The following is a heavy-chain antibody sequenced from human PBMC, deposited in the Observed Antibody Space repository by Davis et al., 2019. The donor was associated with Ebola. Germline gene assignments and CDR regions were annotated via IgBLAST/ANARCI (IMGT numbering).Heavy chain of an antibody. CDR3: ARIAIFGVVIDWYFDL. CDR2: ISYDGSNK. D-gene: IGHD3-3*01. V-gene: IGHV3-30-3*01. J-gene: IGHJ2*01. CDR1: GFTFSSYA. Sequence: GESLKISCAASGFTFSSYAMHWVRQAPGKGLEWVAVISYDGSNKYYADSVKGRFTISRDNSKNTLYLQMNSLRAEDTAVYYCARIAIFGVVIDWYFDLWGRGTLVTVSS.